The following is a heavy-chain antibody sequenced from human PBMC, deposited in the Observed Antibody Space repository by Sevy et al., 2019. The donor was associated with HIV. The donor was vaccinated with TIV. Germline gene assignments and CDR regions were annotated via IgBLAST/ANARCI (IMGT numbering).Heavy chain of an antibody. CDR1: GFTFDDYA. V-gene: IGHV3-9*01. Sequence: GGSLRLSCAASGFTFDDYAMHWVRQAPGKGLEWVSGISWNSGSIGYADSVKGRFTISRDNAKNSLYLQMNSLRAEDTALYYCAKDIFSYSTYYYYGMDVWGQGTTVTVSS. CDR2: ISWNSGSI. J-gene: IGHJ6*02. D-gene: IGHD2-21*01. CDR3: AKDIFSYSTYYYYGMDV.